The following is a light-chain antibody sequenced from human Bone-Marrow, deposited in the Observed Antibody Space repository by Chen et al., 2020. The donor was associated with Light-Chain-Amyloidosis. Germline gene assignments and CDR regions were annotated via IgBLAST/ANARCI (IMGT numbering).Light chain of an antibody. CDR1: NIGSTS. Sequence: SYVLTQPSSVSVAPGKTATIACGGNNIGSTSVHWYQQTPGQAPLLVVYDDSDRPSGIPERLSGSNSGSAATLTISRVEAGDEADYYCHVWDRSSDRPVFGGGTKLTVL. CDR2: DDS. J-gene: IGLJ3*02. CDR3: HVWDRSSDRPV. V-gene: IGLV3-21*03.